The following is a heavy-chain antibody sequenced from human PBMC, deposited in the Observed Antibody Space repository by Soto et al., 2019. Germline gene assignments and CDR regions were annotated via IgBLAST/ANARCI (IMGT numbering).Heavy chain of an antibody. D-gene: IGHD1-26*01. CDR2: INPSDSRT. J-gene: IGHJ4*02. CDR1: GDRFDRYW. CDR3: AAHSEGSRGKSKWYALDY. V-gene: IGHV5-51*01. Sequence: PGESLKISCKGSGDRFDRYWIGWVRQMPGKGLEWTGIINPSDSRTKYSPSFQGQVTISADKSINTAYLQWSSLKASDSAMYYCAAHSEGSRGKSKWYALDYLGQGTLVTVSS.